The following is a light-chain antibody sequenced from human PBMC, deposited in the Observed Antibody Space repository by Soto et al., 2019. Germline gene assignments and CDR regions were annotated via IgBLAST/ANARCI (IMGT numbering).Light chain of an antibody. V-gene: IGKV1-5*01. J-gene: IGKJ4*01. CDR3: QQYYRYPLT. CDR1: QSFSTC. Sequence: DIQMTQSPSTLSASVGDRVTITCRASQSFSTCLAWYQQKPGRAPNLLIYDVSSLESGVPSRFSGSGSGTEFTLTISSLQPDDFATYYCQQYYRYPLTFGGGTTVEIK. CDR2: DVS.